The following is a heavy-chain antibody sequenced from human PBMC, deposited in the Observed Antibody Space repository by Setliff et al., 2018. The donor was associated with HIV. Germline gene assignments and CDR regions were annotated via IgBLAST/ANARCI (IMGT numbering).Heavy chain of an antibody. CDR1: GFIFSSYG. J-gene: IGHJ4*02. D-gene: IGHD3-22*01. Sequence: PGGSLRLSCAASGFIFSSYGMHWVRQAPGKGREWVAFIQYDGSNKYYAESVKGRFTISRDNSKSTLYLQMNSLRPEDRAVYYCATTHHYARSGYYGWGQGTLVTVSS. V-gene: IGHV3-30*02. CDR3: ATTHHYARSGYYG. CDR2: IQYDGSNK.